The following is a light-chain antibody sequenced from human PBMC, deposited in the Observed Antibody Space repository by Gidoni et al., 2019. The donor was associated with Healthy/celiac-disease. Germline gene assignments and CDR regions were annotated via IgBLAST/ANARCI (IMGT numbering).Light chain of an antibody. CDR2: GKN. J-gene: IGLJ2*01. CDR1: SLRSYY. CDR3: NSRDSSGNHLV. Sequence: SSELTQDPAVSVALGQTVRITCQGHSLRSYYASWYQQKPGQAPVLVIYGKNNRPPGIPDRFSGSSSGNTASLTITGAQAEDEADYYCNSRDSSGNHLVFGGGTKLTVL. V-gene: IGLV3-19*01.